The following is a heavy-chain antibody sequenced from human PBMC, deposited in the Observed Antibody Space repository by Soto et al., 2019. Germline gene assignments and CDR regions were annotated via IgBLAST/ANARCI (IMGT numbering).Heavy chain of an antibody. CDR3: ARDWRYCVGDGCDSANWFDP. Sequence: QVQLVQSGAEVMKPGASVRVACKASGYTFTNHVMHWMRQVPGQGLEWMGWINTANGNTKYSQKFQGRVTITKDTSASTSYMELRSLKSEDTAEYYCARDWRYCVGDGCDSANWFDPWGQGTLLTVSS. V-gene: IGHV1-3*04. J-gene: IGHJ5*02. D-gene: IGHD2-21*01. CDR1: GYTFTNHV. CDR2: INTANGNT.